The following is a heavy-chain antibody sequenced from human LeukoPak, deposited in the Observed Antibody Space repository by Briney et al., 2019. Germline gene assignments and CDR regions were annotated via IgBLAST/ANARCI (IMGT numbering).Heavy chain of an antibody. J-gene: IGHJ4*02. V-gene: IGHV5-51*01. Sequence: GESLKISCEASGYSFTNYWIGWVRQMPGKGLEYMGIIYPGDSDTKYSPSFQGQVTISADTSISTAYLQWSSLKASDTAMYYCARRSGNYVDYWGQGTLVTVSS. CDR3: ARRSGNYVDY. CDR1: GYSFTNYW. D-gene: IGHD1-26*01. CDR2: IYPGDSDT.